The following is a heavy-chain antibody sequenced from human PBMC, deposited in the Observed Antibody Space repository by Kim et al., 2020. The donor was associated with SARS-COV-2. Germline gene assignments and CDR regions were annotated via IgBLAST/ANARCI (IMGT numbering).Heavy chain of an antibody. V-gene: IGHV3-7*04. D-gene: IGHD4-17*01. CDR3: ARDDYGDYGWIDY. Sequence: YVDSLKGRFTISRDNAKNSLYLHMNSLRAEDTAVYYCARDDYGDYGWIDYWGQGTLVTVSS. J-gene: IGHJ4*02.